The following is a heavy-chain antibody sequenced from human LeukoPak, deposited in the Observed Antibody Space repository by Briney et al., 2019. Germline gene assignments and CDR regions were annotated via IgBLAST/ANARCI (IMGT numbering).Heavy chain of an antibody. V-gene: IGHV3-33*01. Sequence: GGSLRLSCAASGFTFSSYGMHWVRQAPPKGLERVAVIWYDGSNKYYADSVKGRFTISRDNSKNTLYLQMNSLRAEDTAVYYCARGSIYTYYYDSSGYYFDWGQGTLVTVSS. CDR1: GFTFSSYG. J-gene: IGHJ4*02. CDR3: ARGSIYTYYYDSSGYYFD. CDR2: IWYDGSNK. D-gene: IGHD3-22*01.